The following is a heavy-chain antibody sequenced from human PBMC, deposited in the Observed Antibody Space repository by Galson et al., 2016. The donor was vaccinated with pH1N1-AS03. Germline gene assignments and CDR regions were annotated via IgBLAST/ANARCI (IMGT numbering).Heavy chain of an antibody. J-gene: IGHJ2*01. Sequence: SLRLSCAASGFTLSDYYMSWIRQAPGKGLEWVANIRQDGSEKYYVDSVEGRFTISRDNAKNSLYLQMNSLRDEDRAVYYCARESPLNYHLDLWAVAPWSLSPQ. CDR1: GFTLSDYY. V-gene: IGHV3-7*03. CDR2: IRQDGSEK. D-gene: IGHD1-7*01. CDR3: ARESPLNYHLDL.